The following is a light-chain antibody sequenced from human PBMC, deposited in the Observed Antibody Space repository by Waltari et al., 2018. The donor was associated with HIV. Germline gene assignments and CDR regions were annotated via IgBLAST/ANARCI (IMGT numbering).Light chain of an antibody. Sequence: EIMMRASPTTMSLSPGDRATLYCRASQSVSSNLAWYQQKPGQAPRLLIYGASTRATGIPARFSGGGSGREFTLTISSLQSEDFAVYYYQQYNNWPPYTFGQGTKLEIK. CDR2: GAS. CDR1: QSVSSN. CDR3: QQYNNWPPYT. J-gene: IGKJ2*01. V-gene: IGKV3-15*01.